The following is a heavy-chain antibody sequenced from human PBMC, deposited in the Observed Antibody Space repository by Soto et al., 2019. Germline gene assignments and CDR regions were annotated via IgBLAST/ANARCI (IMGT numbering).Heavy chain of an antibody. CDR1: GYMFTTYG. D-gene: IGHD6-6*01. V-gene: IGHV1-18*04. CDR3: GRAERVMAARPLDY. J-gene: IGHJ4*02. CDR2: ISAYNGNK. Sequence: QVQLVQAGVEVKKPGASVEVSCKTSGYMFTTYGIRWVRQAPGQGLEWMAWISAYNGNKKYAEKFQDRVTMTTDTSTTTDSMELRSLTSDDTAIYYWGRAERVMAARPLDYGREGTLVAVPS.